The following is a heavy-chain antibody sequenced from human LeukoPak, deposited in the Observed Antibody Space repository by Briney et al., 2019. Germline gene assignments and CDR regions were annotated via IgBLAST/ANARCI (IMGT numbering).Heavy chain of an antibody. CDR3: AREIQVAAYDY. V-gene: IGHV4-59*01. CDR1: GGSISSYY. Sequence: SETLSLTCTVSGGSISSYYWSWIRQPPGKGLEWIGYIYYSGSTNYNPSLKSRVTISVDTSKNRFSLKLSSVTAADTAVYYCAREIQVAAYDYWGQGTLVTVSS. J-gene: IGHJ4*02. CDR2: IYYSGST. D-gene: IGHD2-15*01.